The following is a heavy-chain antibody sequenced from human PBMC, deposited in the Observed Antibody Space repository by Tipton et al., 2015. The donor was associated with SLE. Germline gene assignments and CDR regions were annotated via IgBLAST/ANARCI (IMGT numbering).Heavy chain of an antibody. D-gene: IGHD5-12*01. V-gene: IGHV4-34*01. J-gene: IGHJ4*02. CDR3: ASSGTRWKYAY. CDR1: GGSFSGYY. CDR2: INHSGST. Sequence: TLSLTCAVYGGSFSGYYWSWIRQPPGKRLEWIGEINHSGSTNYNPSLKSRVTISGDTSKSQFALKLSSVTAADTAVYYCASSGTRWKYAYWGQGTLVTVSS.